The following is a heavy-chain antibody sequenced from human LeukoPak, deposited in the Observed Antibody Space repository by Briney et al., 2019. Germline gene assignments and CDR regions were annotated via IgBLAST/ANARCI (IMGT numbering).Heavy chain of an antibody. CDR3: AKDGRVLRYFDWLSNDDNWFDP. Sequence: GGSLRLSCAASGFTSSSYGMHWVRQAPGKGLEWVAVISYDGSNKYYADSVKGRFTISRDNSKNTLYLQMNSLRAEDTAVYYCAKDGRVLRYFDWLSNDDNWFDPWGQGTLVTVSS. CDR1: GFTSSSYG. D-gene: IGHD3-9*01. J-gene: IGHJ5*02. V-gene: IGHV3-30*18. CDR2: ISYDGSNK.